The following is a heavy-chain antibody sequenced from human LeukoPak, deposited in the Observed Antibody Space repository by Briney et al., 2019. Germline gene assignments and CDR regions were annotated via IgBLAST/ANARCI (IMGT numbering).Heavy chain of an antibody. D-gene: IGHD3-10*01. J-gene: IGHJ6*03. Sequence: SVTVSCTASGYTFTSYDINWVRQAPGQGLEWMGWMNHNSGNTGYAQTFQSGVTMTRNTSISTAYMEIGRLRSEDTAVYYFARGPTMGRRVGPDRDVWGKGTTVTVSS. V-gene: IGHV1-8*01. CDR3: ARGPTMGRRVGPDRDV. CDR2: MNHNSGNT. CDR1: GYTFTSYD.